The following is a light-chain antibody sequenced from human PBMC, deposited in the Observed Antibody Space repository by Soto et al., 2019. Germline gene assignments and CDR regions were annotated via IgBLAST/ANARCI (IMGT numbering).Light chain of an antibody. CDR3: QSADSSGTSWV. CDR1: ALPNLY. V-gene: IGLV3-25*02. Sequence: SYELTQPPSVSVSPGQTARITCSGDALPNLYAYWYQQKPGQAPILVIYKDTERPSGIPERFSGSSSGTKVTLTISGVQAEDEADYYCQSADSSGTSWVFGGGTKVTVL. J-gene: IGLJ3*02. CDR2: KDT.